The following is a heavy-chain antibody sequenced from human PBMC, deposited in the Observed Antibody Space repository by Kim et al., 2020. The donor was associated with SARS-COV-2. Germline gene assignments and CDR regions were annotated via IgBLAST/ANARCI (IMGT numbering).Heavy chain of an antibody. CDR1: GFTFSSYA. CDR2: ITGSGDTT. CDR3: AKDRSVQIASLDY. D-gene: IGHD3-3*02. J-gene: IGHJ4*02. V-gene: IGHV3-23*01. Sequence: GGSLRLSCAASGFTFSSYAMTWVRQAPGKGLVWVSVITGSGDTTYFADSVKGRFTISRDNSNNTVYLQMNNLRVDDTAVYYCAKDRSVQIASLDYWGQGTLVTVSS.